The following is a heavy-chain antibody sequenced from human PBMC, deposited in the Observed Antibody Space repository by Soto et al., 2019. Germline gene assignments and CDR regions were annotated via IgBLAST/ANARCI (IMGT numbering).Heavy chain of an antibody. CDR3: AADYSGGTYPIDY. Sequence: EVQLVESGGGLVKAGESLRLSCVVSGFPFTSAWLHWVRQAPGKGLEWVARSKSKTSGETRDYAAPVKGRFTISRDDSKNTVWLQMNSLKSEDSAVYYCAADYSGGTYPIDYWGQGRLVTVSS. J-gene: IGHJ4*02. CDR1: GFPFTSAW. V-gene: IGHV3-15*07. D-gene: IGHD1-26*01. CDR2: SKSKTSGETR.